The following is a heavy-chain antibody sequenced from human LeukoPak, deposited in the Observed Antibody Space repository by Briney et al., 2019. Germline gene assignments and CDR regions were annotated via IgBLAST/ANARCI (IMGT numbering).Heavy chain of an antibody. Sequence: SETLSLTCAVSAYSISSGYYWSWIRQPPGKGLEWIGSIYHSGSTYYNPSLKSRVTISVDTSKNQFSLRLNSVTAADTAVYYCASEPGWAAAGLLYWGQGTLVTVSS. D-gene: IGHD6-13*01. CDR3: ASEPGWAAAGLLY. CDR2: IYHSGST. J-gene: IGHJ4*02. CDR1: AYSISSGYY. V-gene: IGHV4-38-2*01.